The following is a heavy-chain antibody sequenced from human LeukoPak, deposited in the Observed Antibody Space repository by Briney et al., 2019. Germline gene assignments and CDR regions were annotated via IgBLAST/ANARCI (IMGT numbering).Heavy chain of an antibody. D-gene: IGHD1-26*01. J-gene: IGHJ4*02. CDR1: GYSISSGYY. V-gene: IGHV4-38-2*02. CDR2: IYHSGST. CDR3: ASIVGATRRFDY. Sequence: PSETLSLTCTVSGYSISSGYYWGWIRHPPGKGLEWIGSIYHSGSTYYNPSLKSRVTISVDTSKNQFSLKLSSVTAADTAVYYCASIVGATRRFDYWGQGTLVTVSS.